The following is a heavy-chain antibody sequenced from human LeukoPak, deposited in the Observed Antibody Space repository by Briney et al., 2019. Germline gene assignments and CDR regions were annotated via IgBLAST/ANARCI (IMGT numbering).Heavy chain of an antibody. V-gene: IGHV3-48*01. D-gene: IGHD2-2*01. J-gene: IGHJ6*03. CDR2: ISSSSSTI. CDR1: GFTFSSYS. Sequence: GGSLRLSCAASGFTFSSYSMNWVRQAPGKGLEWVSYISSSSSTIYYADSVKGRFTISRDNAKNSLYLQMNSLRAEDTAVYYCAREWPKDIVVVPAAMRDYYMDVWGKGTTVTVSS. CDR3: AREWPKDIVVVPAAMRDYYMDV.